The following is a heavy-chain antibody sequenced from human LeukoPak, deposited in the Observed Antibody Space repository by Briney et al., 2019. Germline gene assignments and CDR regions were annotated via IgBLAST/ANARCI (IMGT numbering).Heavy chain of an antibody. J-gene: IGHJ5*02. CDR1: GGSISSYY. CDR3: ARERQQLVLAWFDP. V-gene: IGHV4-4*07. Sequence: PSETLSLTCTVSGGSISSYYWSCIRPPAGKGLEWIGRIYTSGSTNYTPSLKSRVTMSVDTSKNQFSLKLSSVTAADTAVYYCARERQQLVLAWFDPWGQGTLVTVSS. CDR2: IYTSGST. D-gene: IGHD6-13*01.